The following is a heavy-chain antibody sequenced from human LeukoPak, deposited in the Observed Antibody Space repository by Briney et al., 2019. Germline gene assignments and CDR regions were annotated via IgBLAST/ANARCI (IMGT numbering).Heavy chain of an antibody. J-gene: IGHJ3*02. Sequence: SETLSLTCTVSGGSIRSYYWSWIRQPPGKGLEWIGNIYYNGNTNYNPSLESRVTMSVDTSKNQFSLNLNSVTAADTAVYYCARGGGIGNPNAFDIWGQGAMVTVSS. V-gene: IGHV4-59*12. CDR3: ARGGGIGNPNAFDI. D-gene: IGHD1-1*01. CDR1: GGSIRSYY. CDR2: IYYNGNT.